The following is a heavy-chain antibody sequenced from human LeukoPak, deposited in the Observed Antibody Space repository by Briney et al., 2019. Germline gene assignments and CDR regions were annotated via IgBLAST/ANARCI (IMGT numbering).Heavy chain of an antibody. CDR3: ARAGTIGLTELLL. V-gene: IGHV4-34*01. J-gene: IGHJ4*02. D-gene: IGHD3-10*01. CDR2: IHYSGST. CDR1: GGSFSGYY. Sequence: PSETLSLTCAVYGGSFSGYYWSGIRQPPGKGLEWIGEIHYSGSTNYNPYLKSRVTISVEKSKNQFSLKLSHVTAADTGRDYCARAGTIGLTELLLWGQGTLVTVSP.